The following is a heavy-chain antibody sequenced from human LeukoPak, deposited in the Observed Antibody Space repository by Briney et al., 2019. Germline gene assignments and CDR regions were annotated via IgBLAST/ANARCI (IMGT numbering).Heavy chain of an antibody. J-gene: IGHJ4*02. D-gene: IGHD3-9*01. CDR1: GFTFSSYD. V-gene: IGHV3-13*01. CDR2: IGTAGDT. Sequence: GGSLRLSCAASGFTFSSYDMHWVRQPTGKSLEWVSAIGTAGDTYYSHSVKGRFTISRDNAKNSLYLQMNSLRAEDTALYYCAKGLRYFDWFFDYWGQGTLVTVSS. CDR3: AKGLRYFDWFFDY.